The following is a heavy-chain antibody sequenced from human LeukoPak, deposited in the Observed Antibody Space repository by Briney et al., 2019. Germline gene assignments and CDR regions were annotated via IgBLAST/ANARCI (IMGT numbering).Heavy chain of an antibody. J-gene: IGHJ4*02. Sequence: PGGSLRLSCAASRFIFSSYHMHWVRQPPGKGLEWVSSISSSNSFIYYADSMKGRFTISRDNAKNSLYLQMNSLRAEDTALYYCAKDTSVVVTGTFDYWGQGTLVTVSS. D-gene: IGHD2-21*02. CDR3: AKDTSVVVTGTFDY. V-gene: IGHV3-21*04. CDR2: ISSSNSFI. CDR1: RFIFSSYH.